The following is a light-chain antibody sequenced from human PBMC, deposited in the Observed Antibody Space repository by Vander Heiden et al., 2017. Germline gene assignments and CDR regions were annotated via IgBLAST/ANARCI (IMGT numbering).Light chain of an antibody. CDR1: QSISSY. CDR2: AAS. CDR3: QQSYSTPFT. V-gene: IGKV1-39*01. J-gene: IGKJ3*01. Sequence: DIQMTQSPSSLSASVGHRVTITCRSSQSISSYLDWYQQKPGKAPKLLIYAASSRQSGVPARFSGSGSGTDFTLTISSLQAEDVAAYYCQQSYSTPFTFGAGTKVDIK.